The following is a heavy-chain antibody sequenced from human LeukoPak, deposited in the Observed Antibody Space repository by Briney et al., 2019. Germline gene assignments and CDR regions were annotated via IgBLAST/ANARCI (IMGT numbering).Heavy chain of an antibody. Sequence: PSETLSLTCTVSGGSIIISSYYWGWIRQPPGKGLEWIGSMYSSGSTYYNPSLKSRVTMSVDTSKNQFSLKLSSVTAADTAVYYCARSGSYMDVWGKGTTVTVSS. CDR3: ARSGSYMDV. J-gene: IGHJ6*03. V-gene: IGHV4-39*07. D-gene: IGHD2-15*01. CDR2: MYSSGST. CDR1: GGSIIISSYY.